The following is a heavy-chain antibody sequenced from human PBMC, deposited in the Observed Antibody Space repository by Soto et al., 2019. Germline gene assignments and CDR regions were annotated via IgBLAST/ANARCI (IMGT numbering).Heavy chain of an antibody. CDR1: GYTFTSYD. V-gene: IGHV1-8*01. CDR3: ARAGYYEGRFAMDL. Sequence: QVQLVQSGAEVKKPGASVKVSCKASGYTFTSYDFNWVRQATGRGLEWMGWMNPNSGNTGYAQKFQGRVTMTRNTSISTAYMDLSSPRSADTAVYYCARAGYYEGRFAMDLWGQGTTVTVSS. CDR2: MNPNSGNT. J-gene: IGHJ6*02. D-gene: IGHD3-3*01.